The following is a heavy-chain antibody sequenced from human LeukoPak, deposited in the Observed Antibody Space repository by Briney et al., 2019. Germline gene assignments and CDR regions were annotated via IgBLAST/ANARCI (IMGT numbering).Heavy chain of an antibody. J-gene: IGHJ5*02. D-gene: IGHD4-11*01. Sequence: SQTLSLTCTVSGGSISSGGYYWNWLRLPPGKGLEWIGYIHHSGSNYYNPSLKSRVTMSVDMSKNQFSLKLSSVTAADTAVYYCARIRTTVDPWGQGTLVTVSS. V-gene: IGHV4-30-2*01. CDR1: GGSISSGGYY. CDR3: ARIRTTVDP. CDR2: IHHSGSN.